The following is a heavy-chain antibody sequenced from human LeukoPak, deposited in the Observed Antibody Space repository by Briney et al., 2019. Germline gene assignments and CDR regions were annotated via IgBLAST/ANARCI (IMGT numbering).Heavy chain of an antibody. CDR3: ARDFAMVRGVVDY. V-gene: IGHV3-74*01. J-gene: IGHJ4*02. Sequence: GGSLRLSRAASGFTFSSYSMNWVRQAPGKGLVWVSRINSDGSSTSYADSVKGRFTISRDNAKNTLYLQMNSLRAEDTAVYYCARDFAMVRGVVDYWGQGTLVTVSS. CDR2: INSDGSST. D-gene: IGHD3-10*01. CDR1: GFTFSSYS.